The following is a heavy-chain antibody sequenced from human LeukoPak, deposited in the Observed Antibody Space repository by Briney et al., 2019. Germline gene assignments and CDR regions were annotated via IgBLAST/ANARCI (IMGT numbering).Heavy chain of an antibody. CDR1: GFSFNAYA. Sequence: GGSLRLSCAASGFSFNAYAMHWVRQAPGKGLEYVSSISTNGGSTNYANSVKGRFTISRDNSKNTLYLQMGSLKTEDMAMYYCARLNSGNYNRGYLDYWGQGTLVTVSS. D-gene: IGHD1-26*01. V-gene: IGHV3-64*01. J-gene: IGHJ4*02. CDR2: ISTNGGST. CDR3: ARLNSGNYNRGYLDY.